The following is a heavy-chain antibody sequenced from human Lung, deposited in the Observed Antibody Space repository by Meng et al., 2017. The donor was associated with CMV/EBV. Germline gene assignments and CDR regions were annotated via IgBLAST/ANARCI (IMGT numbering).Heavy chain of an antibody. CDR1: GDSITNHNW. V-gene: IGHV4-4*02. CDR3: LRRSGGSV. CDR2: IPHRGSS. D-gene: IGHD3-10*01. J-gene: IGHJ1*01. Sequence: QVQLREARPPRVKPSETLSLTCAVSGDSITNHNWWAWVRQPPGKGLEWIGEIPHRGSSAYNPSLKSRVSMSIDKSKNQFSLKLTSVTAADTAVYHCLRRSGGSVWGQGTLVTVSS.